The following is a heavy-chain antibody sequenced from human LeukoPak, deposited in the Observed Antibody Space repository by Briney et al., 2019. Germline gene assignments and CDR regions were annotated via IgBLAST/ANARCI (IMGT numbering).Heavy chain of an antibody. Sequence: PSETLSLTCTVSGGSISSSSYYWGWIRQPPGKGLEWTGSIYYSGSTYYNPSLKSRVTISVDTSKNQFSLKLSSVTAADTAVYYCARRTPVKISWGQGTLVTVSS. CDR1: GGSISSSSYY. J-gene: IGHJ5*02. D-gene: IGHD1/OR15-1a*01. CDR2: IYYSGST. V-gene: IGHV4-39*01. CDR3: ARRTPVKIS.